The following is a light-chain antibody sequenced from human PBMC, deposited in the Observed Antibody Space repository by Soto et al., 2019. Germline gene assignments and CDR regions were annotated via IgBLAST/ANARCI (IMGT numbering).Light chain of an antibody. CDR2: EDT. Sequence: QSALEQPASVSGSPVQSISISCNAPRSDLENYNLVSWYQQYPDSAPKIIIYEDTKRPSGSSARFSGSRSGKTASLTGAGLQAEDEADYYCCSFEGSSTRVVFGGGTKLTVI. J-gene: IGLJ2*01. CDR1: RSDLENYNL. CDR3: CSFEGSSTRVV. V-gene: IGLV2-23*01.